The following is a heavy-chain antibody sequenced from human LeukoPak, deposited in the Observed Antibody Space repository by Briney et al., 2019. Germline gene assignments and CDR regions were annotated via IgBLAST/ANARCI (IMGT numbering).Heavy chain of an antibody. D-gene: IGHD5-18*01. CDR2: IRYDGSNK. J-gene: IGHJ4*02. CDR1: GFTFSSYG. V-gene: IGHV3-30*02. Sequence: QAGGSLRLSCAASGFTFSSYGMHWVRQAPGKGLEWVAFIRYDGSNKYYADSVKGRFTISRDNSKNTLYLQMNSLRAEDTAVYYCAKGEGYSYGYIDPPGYDYWGQGTLVTVSS. CDR3: AKGEGYSYGYIDPPGYDY.